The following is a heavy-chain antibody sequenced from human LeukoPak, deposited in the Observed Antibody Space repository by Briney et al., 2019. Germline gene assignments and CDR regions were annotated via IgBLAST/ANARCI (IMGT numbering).Heavy chain of an antibody. J-gene: IGHJ4*02. CDR1: GYSFTSYW. CDR2: IYPGDSDT. V-gene: IGHV5-51*01. CDR3: ARRIDGSDSPSTYYFDY. Sequence: GESLKISCKGSGYSFTSYWIGWVRQMPGKGLEWMGIIYPGDSDTRYSPSFQGQVTISADKSISTAYLQWSSLKASDTAMYYCARRIDGSDSPSTYYFDYWGQGTLVTVSS. D-gene: IGHD1-26*01.